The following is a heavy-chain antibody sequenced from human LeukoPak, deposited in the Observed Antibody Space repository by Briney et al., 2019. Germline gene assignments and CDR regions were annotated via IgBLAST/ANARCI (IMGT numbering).Heavy chain of an antibody. J-gene: IGHJ3*02. CDR3: ARVDSSGYYRLDAFDI. V-gene: IGHV3-48*02. CDR1: GFTFSSYS. CDR2: ISSSSSTI. Sequence: GGSLGLSCAASGFTFSSYSMNWVRQAPGKGLEWVSYISSSSSTIYYADSVKGRFTISRDNAKNSLYLQMNSLRDEDTAVYYCARVDSSGYYRLDAFDIWGQGTMVTVSS. D-gene: IGHD3-22*01.